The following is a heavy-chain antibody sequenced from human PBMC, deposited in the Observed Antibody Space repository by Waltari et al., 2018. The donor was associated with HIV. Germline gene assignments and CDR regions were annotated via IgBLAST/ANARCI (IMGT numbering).Heavy chain of an antibody. CDR1: GFTFLSYW. D-gene: IGHD5-18*01. Sequence: EVQLVESGGGLVQPGGSLRLACAASGFTFLSYWMHSVRSAPGKGLGWVSRINRDGSSTSYADSVKGRFTISRDNAKNTLYLQMNSLRAEDTAVYYCAREIYSYGYGWFDPWGQGTLVTVSS. V-gene: IGHV3-74*01. CDR2: INRDGSST. CDR3: AREIYSYGYGWFDP. J-gene: IGHJ5*02.